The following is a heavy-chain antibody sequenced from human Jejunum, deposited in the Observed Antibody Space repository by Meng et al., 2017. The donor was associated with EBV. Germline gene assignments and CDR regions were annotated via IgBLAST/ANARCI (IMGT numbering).Heavy chain of an antibody. V-gene: IGHV4-61*01. Sequence: VQLQESGPGLGKPAETLSLTCTVSGGSVNSGNVYWSWIRQPPGKGLEWIGYIYYSGSTNYIPSLKSRVTISLDTSKNQFSLKLSSVTAADTAVYYCAGLRYSGYDRAFDYWGQGALVTVSS. CDR3: AGLRYSGYDRAFDY. J-gene: IGHJ4*02. CDR1: GGSVNSGNVY. CDR2: IYYSGST. D-gene: IGHD5-12*01.